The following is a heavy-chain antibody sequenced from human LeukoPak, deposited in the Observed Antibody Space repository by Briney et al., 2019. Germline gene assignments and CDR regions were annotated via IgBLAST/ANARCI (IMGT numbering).Heavy chain of an antibody. V-gene: IGHV1-18*01. CDR3: ARVDSSGWNFDY. CDR2: ISAYNGNT. Sequence: ASVKVSFKASGYTFTSYGISWVRQAPGQGLEWMGWISAYNGNTNYAQKLQGRVTMTTDTSTSTAYMELRSLRSDDTAVYYCARVDSSGWNFDYWGQGTLVTVSS. D-gene: IGHD6-19*01. CDR1: GYTFTSYG. J-gene: IGHJ4*02.